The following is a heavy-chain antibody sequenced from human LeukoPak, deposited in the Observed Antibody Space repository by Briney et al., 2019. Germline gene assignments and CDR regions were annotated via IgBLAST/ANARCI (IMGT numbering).Heavy chain of an antibody. CDR1: GYSFXXXW. V-gene: IGHV5-10-1*01. CDR2: IDPSDSYT. CDR3: ALPSSLRY. Sequence: GYSFXXXWISWVRQMPGKGVEWRGRIDPSDSYTNYSPSFQGHVTISADKSISTAYLQWSSLKASDTAMYYCALPSSLRYWGQGTLVTVSS. J-gene: IGHJ4*02.